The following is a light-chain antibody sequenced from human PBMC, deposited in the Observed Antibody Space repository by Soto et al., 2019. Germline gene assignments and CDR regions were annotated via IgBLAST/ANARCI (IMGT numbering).Light chain of an antibody. J-gene: IGLJ1*01. V-gene: IGLV1-40*01. CDR2: GNS. Sequence: QSALTQPPSVSGAPGQWVTISCTGSSSNIGAGYDVHWYQQLPGTAPKLLIYGNSNRPSGVPDRFSGSKSGTSASLAITGLQAEDEADYYCQSYDSSLSGYVFVTGTMVTV. CDR3: QSYDSSLSGYV. CDR1: SSNIGAGYD.